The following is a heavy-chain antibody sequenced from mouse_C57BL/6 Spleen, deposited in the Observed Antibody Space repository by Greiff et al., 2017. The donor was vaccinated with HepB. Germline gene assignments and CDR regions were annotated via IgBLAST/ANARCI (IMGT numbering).Heavy chain of an antibody. Sequence: EVKLMESGGGLVKPGGSLKLSCAASGFTFSSYAMSWVRQTPEKRLEWVATISDGGSYTYYPDNVKGRFTISRDNAKNNLYLQMSHLKSEDTAMYYCARVSSGYPAWFAYWGQGTLVTVSA. J-gene: IGHJ3*01. D-gene: IGHD3-2*02. CDR3: ARVSSGYPAWFAY. CDR2: ISDGGSYT. V-gene: IGHV5-4*03. CDR1: GFTFSSYA.